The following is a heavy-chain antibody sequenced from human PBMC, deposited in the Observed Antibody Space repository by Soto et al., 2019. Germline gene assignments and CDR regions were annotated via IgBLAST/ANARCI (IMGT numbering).Heavy chain of an antibody. CDR1: GFTFSNYA. D-gene: IGHD3-10*01. CDR2: ISGSGGTT. J-gene: IGHJ4*02. Sequence: GGSLRLSCAASGFTFSNYAMSWVRQAPGKGLEWVSTISGSGGTTYYADSVKGRSTISRDNSRNTLYLQMNSLRAEDTAVYYCARAPPGSLFYFDYWGQGTLVTVSS. V-gene: IGHV3-23*01. CDR3: ARAPPGSLFYFDY.